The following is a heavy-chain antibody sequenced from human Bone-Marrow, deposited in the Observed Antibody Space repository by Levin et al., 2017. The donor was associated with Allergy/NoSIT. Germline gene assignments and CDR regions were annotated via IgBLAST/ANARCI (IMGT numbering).Heavy chain of an antibody. CDR2: IFHSGST. V-gene: IGHV4-38-2*01. J-gene: IGHJ4*02. Sequence: KPSETLSLTCAVSNYSISSGYYWGWIRQPPGRGLEWIGNIFHSGSTDYSTSLKSRVTISVDTSKNEFSLKLSSVTAADTAVYYCARGGAVLNSGAIDHWGQGTLVTVSS. CDR1: NYSISSGYY. D-gene: IGHD4/OR15-4a*01. CDR3: ARGGAVLNSGAIDH.